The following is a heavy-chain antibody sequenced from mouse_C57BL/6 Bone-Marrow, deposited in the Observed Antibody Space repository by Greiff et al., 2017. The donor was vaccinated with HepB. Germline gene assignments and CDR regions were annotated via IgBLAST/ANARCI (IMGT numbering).Heavy chain of an antibody. J-gene: IGHJ2*01. CDR3: TRSPYDYRGYYFDY. Sequence: QVQLQQSGAELVRPGASVTLSCKASGYTFTDYEMHWVKQTPVHGLEWIGAIDPETGGTAYNQKFKGKAILTADKSSSTAYMELRSLTSEDSAVDYCTRSPYDYRGYYFDYWGQGTTLTVSS. CDR2: IDPETGGT. D-gene: IGHD2-4*01. V-gene: IGHV1-15*01. CDR1: GYTFTDYE.